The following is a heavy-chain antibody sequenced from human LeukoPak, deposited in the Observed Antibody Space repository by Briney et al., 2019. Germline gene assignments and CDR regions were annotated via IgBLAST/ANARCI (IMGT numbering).Heavy chain of an antibody. Sequence: PSETLSLTCAVYGGSFSGYYWSWIRQPPGKGLEWIGEINHSGSTNCNPSLKSRVTISVDTSKNQFSLKLSSVTAADTAVYYCARRRDGTVAGTPADYWGQGTLVTVSS. CDR1: GGSFSGYY. V-gene: IGHV4-34*01. CDR2: INHSGST. D-gene: IGHD6-19*01. J-gene: IGHJ4*02. CDR3: ARRRDGTVAGTPADY.